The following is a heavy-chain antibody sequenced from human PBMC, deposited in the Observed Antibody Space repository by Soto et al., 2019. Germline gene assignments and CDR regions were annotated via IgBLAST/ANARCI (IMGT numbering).Heavy chain of an antibody. V-gene: IGHV3-21*01. CDR3: ARDTWRTSTSCYFGFCYGMDV. D-gene: IGHD2-2*01. J-gene: IGHJ6*02. CDR2: ISSSSSYI. Sequence: GGSLRLSCAASGFTFSSYSMNWVRQAPGKGLEWVSSISSSSSYIYYADSVKGRFAISRDNAKNSLYLQMNSLRAEDTAVYYFARDTWRTSTSCYFGFCYGMDVWGQGTTVTVSS. CDR1: GFTFSSYS.